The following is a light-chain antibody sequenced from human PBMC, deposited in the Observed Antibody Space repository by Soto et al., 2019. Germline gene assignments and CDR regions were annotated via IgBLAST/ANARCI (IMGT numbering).Light chain of an antibody. J-gene: IGKJ5*01. V-gene: IGKV3D-15*02. CDR1: ETVRSN. Sequence: RVMTQSPDTLSVSPGERATLSCRASETVRSNLAWYQQKPGQAPRLLIYAASHRATGIPARFSGSGSGTDFTLTISSLEPEDFALYYCQQHDILPITFGQGTRLEI. CDR3: QQHDILPIT. CDR2: AAS.